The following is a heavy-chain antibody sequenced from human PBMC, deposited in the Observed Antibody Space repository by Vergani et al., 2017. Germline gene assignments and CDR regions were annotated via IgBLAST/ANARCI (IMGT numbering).Heavy chain of an antibody. V-gene: IGHV4-34*01. CDR2: INHSGST. J-gene: IGHJ3*02. D-gene: IGHD2-15*01. CDR1: GGSFSGYY. Sequence: QVQLQQWGAGLLKPSETLSLTCAVYGGSFSGYYWSWIRQPPGKGLEWIGEINHSGSTNYNPSLKSRVTISVDTSKNQFSLKLSSVTAADTAVYYCARDHIVVVVAATPDAFDIWGQGTMVTVSS. CDR3: ARDHIVVVVAATPDAFDI.